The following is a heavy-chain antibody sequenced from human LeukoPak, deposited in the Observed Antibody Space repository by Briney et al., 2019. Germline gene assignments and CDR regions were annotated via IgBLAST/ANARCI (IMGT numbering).Heavy chain of an antibody. CDR1: GYTFTGYY. D-gene: IGHD2-15*01. Sequence: ASVKVSCKASGYTFTGYYMHWVRQAPGQGLEWMGWINPNSGGTNYAQKFQGRVTMTRDTSISTAYMELSRLRSDDTAVYYCARDLKEHCSGGSCYSARKRGGTDYWGQGTLVTVSS. J-gene: IGHJ4*02. CDR2: INPNSGGT. V-gene: IGHV1-2*02. CDR3: ARDLKEHCSGGSCYSARKRGGTDY.